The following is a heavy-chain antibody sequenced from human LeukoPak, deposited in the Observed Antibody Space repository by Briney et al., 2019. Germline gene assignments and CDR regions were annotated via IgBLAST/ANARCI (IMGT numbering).Heavy chain of an antibody. CDR1: GFTVSNNY. CDR3: ARGETGTLDY. Sequence: GGSLRLSCAASGFTVSNNYMSWVRQAPGKGLEWVSVIYSGGNTYYADSVKGRFTISRDNSKNTLYLQMNSLRGEDTAVYYCARGETGTLDYWGQGTLVTVSS. CDR2: IYSGGNT. V-gene: IGHV3-66*02. D-gene: IGHD1-1*01. J-gene: IGHJ4*02.